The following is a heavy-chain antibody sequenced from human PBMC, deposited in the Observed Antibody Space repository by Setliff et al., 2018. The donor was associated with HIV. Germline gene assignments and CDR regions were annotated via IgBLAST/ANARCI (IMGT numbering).Heavy chain of an antibody. D-gene: IGHD6-19*01. CDR1: GYTFTNFG. Sequence: ASVKVSCKSSGYTFTNFGISWVRQAPGQGLEWMGWISIYNGDTNYAQRFQGRVTMTTDTSTNTVYMEVRSLRSDDTADYYCARVPFRSAWFSGGHDAFDIWGQGTMVTVS. CDR2: ISIYNGDT. CDR3: ARVPFRSAWFSGGHDAFDI. V-gene: IGHV1-18*01. J-gene: IGHJ3*02.